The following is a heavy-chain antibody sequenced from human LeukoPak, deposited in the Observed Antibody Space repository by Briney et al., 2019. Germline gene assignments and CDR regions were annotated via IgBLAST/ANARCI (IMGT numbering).Heavy chain of an antibody. V-gene: IGHV3-23*01. CDR1: GFTFSSYA. D-gene: IGHD3-22*01. Sequence: PGGSLRLSCAASGFTFSSYAMSWVRQAPGKGLEWVSAISGSGGSTYYADSVKGRFTISKDNSKKTLYLQMNSLRAEDTGVNYCAKYYYERSGTLYYLGQGTLVTGSS. J-gene: IGHJ4*02. CDR2: ISGSGGST. CDR3: AKYYYERSGTLYY.